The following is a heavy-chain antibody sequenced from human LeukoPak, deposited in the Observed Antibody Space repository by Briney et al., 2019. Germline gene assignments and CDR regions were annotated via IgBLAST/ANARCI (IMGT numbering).Heavy chain of an antibody. CDR1: GGSISSYY. V-gene: IGHV4-59*01. J-gene: IGHJ4*02. Sequence: SETLSLTCTVSGGSISSYYWSWIRQPPGRGLEWIGYTHYSGSTNYDPSLKSRVTMSLDTSRDQFSLRLTSVTAADTAIYYCASRPAGSTWYGVFDYWSQGTLVTVSS. CDR3: ASRPAGSTWYGVFDY. D-gene: IGHD6-13*01. CDR2: THYSGST.